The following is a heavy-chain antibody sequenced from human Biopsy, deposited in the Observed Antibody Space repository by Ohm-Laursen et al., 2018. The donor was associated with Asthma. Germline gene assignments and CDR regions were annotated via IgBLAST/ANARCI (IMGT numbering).Heavy chain of an antibody. V-gene: IGHV3-11*04. CDR1: GFSFSDYY. Sequence: SLRLSCAAFGFSFSDYYMTWMRQAPGKGLEWVSSISSSGSTTYPAESVKGRFTISRDNAQKSLFLQMNSLRAEDTAVYYCARDPAGYYYFDYWGQGTLVTVSS. D-gene: IGHD3-22*01. CDR2: ISSSGSTT. CDR3: ARDPAGYYYFDY. J-gene: IGHJ4*02.